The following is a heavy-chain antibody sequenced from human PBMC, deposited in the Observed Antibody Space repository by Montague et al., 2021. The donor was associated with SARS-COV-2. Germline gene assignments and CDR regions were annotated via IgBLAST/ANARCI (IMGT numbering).Heavy chain of an antibody. CDR2: IYYSGSA. Sequence: SETLSLTCTASVGSISNYYWTWIRQPPGKGLEWLGYIYYSGSANYNPSLKSRSTISVDTSNNQFSLRLSSVTAADTAVYYCARASCGGDCYVGPWGQGILVTVSS. CDR1: VGSISNYY. CDR3: ARASCGGDCYVGP. D-gene: IGHD2-21*02. J-gene: IGHJ5*02. V-gene: IGHV4-59*01.